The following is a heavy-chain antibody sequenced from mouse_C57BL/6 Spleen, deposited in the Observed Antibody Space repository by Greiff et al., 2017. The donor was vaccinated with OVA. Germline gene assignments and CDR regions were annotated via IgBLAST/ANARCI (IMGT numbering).Heavy chain of an antibody. CDR3: AREEVAYYSNRYYAMDY. CDR1: GYSITSGYY. V-gene: IGHV3-6*01. CDR2: ISYDGSN. D-gene: IGHD2-5*01. J-gene: IGHJ4*01. Sequence: EVQLQESGPGLVKPSQSLSLTCSVTGYSITSGYYWNWIRQFPGNKLEWMGYISYDGSNNYNPSLKNRISITRDTSKNQFFLKLNSVTTEDTATYYCAREEVAYYSNRYYAMDYWGQGTSVTVSS.